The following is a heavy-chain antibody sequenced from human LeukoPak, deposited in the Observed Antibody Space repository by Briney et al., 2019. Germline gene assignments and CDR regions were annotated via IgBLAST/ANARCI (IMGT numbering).Heavy chain of an antibody. D-gene: IGHD3-10*01. V-gene: IGHV4-38-2*02. CDR2: IYHSGST. J-gene: IGHJ5*02. CDR3: ARDTMVRGVMGRFDP. CDR1: GYSISSGYY. Sequence: SETLSLTCTVSGYSISSGYYWGWIRQPPGKGLEWIGSIYHSGSTYYNPSLKSRVTISVDTSKNQFSLKLSSVTAADTAVYYCARDTMVRGVMGRFDPWGQGTLVTVSS.